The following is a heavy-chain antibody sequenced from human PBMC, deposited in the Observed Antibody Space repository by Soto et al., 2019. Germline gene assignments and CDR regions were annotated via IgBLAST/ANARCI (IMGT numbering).Heavy chain of an antibody. CDR1: GFIFSDYW. J-gene: IGHJ6*02. CDR3: TRPYNWNYLDYYYGMDV. D-gene: IGHD1-7*01. Sequence: PGGSLRLSCAASGFIFSDYWMSWVRQAPGKGLEWVGRIRSKANSYATAYAASVKGRFTISRDDSKNTAYLQMNSLKTEDTAVYYCTRPYNWNYLDYYYGMDVWGQGTTVTVS. V-gene: IGHV3-73*01. CDR2: IRSKANSYAT.